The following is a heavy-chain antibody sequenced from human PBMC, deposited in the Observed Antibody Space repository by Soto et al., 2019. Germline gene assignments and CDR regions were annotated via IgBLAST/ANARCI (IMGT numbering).Heavy chain of an antibody. CDR2: IYYSGST. Sequence: SETLSLTCAVSGGSISSSHWWNWVRQPPGKGLEWIGYIYYSGSTYYNPSLKSRVTISVDTSKNQFSLKLSSVTAADTAVYYCARTLYSYGPRFDYWGQGTLVTVSS. D-gene: IGHD5-18*01. J-gene: IGHJ4*02. CDR3: ARTLYSYGPRFDY. V-gene: IGHV4-4*02. CDR1: GGSISSSHW.